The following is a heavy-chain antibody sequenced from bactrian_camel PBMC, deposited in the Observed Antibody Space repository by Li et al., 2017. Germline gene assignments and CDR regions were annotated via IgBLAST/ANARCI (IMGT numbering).Heavy chain of an antibody. CDR1: GVTFSGHW. J-gene: IGHJ4*01. Sequence: HVQLVESGGGLVQAAGSLRLSCAASGVTFSGHWMYWVRQAPGKGLEWVSTIYGGGGYGGGGSTDYADSVKGRFTISRDNAKNTLYLQLNSLQTEDSAMYYCAKIYDDKEYAPGYAYDFWGQGTQVTVS. CDR2: IYGGGGYGGGGST. D-gene: IGHD8*01. CDR3: AKIYDDKEYAPGYAYDF. V-gene: IGHV3S1*01.